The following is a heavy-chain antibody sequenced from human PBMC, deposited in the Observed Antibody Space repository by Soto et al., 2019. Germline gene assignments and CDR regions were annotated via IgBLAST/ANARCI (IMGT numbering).Heavy chain of an antibody. Sequence: QVQLVESGGGVVQPGRSLRLSCAASGFTFSSYGMHWVRQAPGKGLEWVAVIWYDGSNKYYADSVKGRFTISRDNSKNTLYLQMNSLRAEDTAVYYCARQLLRWLHLDYYFDYWGQGTLVTVSS. V-gene: IGHV3-33*01. J-gene: IGHJ4*02. D-gene: IGHD1-1*01. CDR1: GFTFSSYG. CDR2: IWYDGSNK. CDR3: ARQLLRWLHLDYYFDY.